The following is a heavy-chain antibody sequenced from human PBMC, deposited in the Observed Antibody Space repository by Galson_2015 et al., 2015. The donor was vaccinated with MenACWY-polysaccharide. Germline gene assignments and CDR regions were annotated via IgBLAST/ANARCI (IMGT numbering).Heavy chain of an antibody. J-gene: IGHJ5*02. Sequence: SLRLSCAASGFSFNTYWMHWVRHAPGKGLVWVSRINADGSATGYADSVRGRFTISRDNAKNTLYLEMNSLRAEDTAVYYCTKAGANYGSGASGNFNWVDPWGQGTLVTVSS. CDR1: GFSFNTYW. V-gene: IGHV3-74*01. D-gene: IGHD6-19*01. CDR3: TKAGANYGSGASGNFNWVDP. CDR2: INADGSAT.